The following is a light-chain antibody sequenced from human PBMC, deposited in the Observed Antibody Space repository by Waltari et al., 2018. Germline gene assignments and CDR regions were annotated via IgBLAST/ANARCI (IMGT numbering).Light chain of an antibody. Sequence: SVLTQPPSASGTPGQTVTIPCSGSSSNIGGNFVYWYQQLPGMAPQLLIYKNTQRPSGVPDRFSGSTSGPSASLAISGLRSDDEAEYYCAAWDDNLTGPLFGGGTKVTVL. CDR3: AAWDDNLTGPL. V-gene: IGLV1-47*01. J-gene: IGLJ3*02. CDR2: KNT. CDR1: SSNIGGNF.